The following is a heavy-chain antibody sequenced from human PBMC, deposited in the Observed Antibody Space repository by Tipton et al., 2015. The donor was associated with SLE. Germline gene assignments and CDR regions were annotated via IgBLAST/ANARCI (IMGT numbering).Heavy chain of an antibody. D-gene: IGHD2/OR15-2a*01. CDR1: GGSIRSYY. Sequence: TLSLTCTVSGGSIRSYYWSWIRLTPGKGLEWIGNIYYSGSTYYNPSLKSRLSISVDTSMNQVSLRLGYVTAADTAVYYYARGVEYQDSWGQGALVTVSS. CDR3: ARGVEYQDS. J-gene: IGHJ4*02. CDR2: IYYSGST. V-gene: IGHV4-59*12.